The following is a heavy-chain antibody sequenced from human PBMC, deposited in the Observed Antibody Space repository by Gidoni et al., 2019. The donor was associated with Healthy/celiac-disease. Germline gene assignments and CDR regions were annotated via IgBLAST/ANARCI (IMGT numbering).Heavy chain of an antibody. J-gene: IGHJ4*02. CDR2: IIPIFGTA. Sequence: QVQLVQSGPEVKKPGSSVKVSCQASGGTFSSYAISWVRQAPGQGLEWMGGIIPIFGTANYAQKFQGRVTITADESTSTAYMELSSLRSEDTAVYYCAREGYCSGGSCVSFDYWGQGTLVTVSS. CDR1: GGTFSSYA. D-gene: IGHD2-15*01. V-gene: IGHV1-69*01. CDR3: AREGYCSGGSCVSFDY.